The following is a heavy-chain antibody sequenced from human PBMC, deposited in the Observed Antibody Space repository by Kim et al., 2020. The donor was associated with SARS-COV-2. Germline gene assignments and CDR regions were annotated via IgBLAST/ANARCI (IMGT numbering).Heavy chain of an antibody. D-gene: IGHD4-17*01. CDR2: ISSSGSTI. J-gene: IGHJ2*01. CDR3: ARSSTVTPPYNWYFDL. V-gene: IGHV3-48*03. Sequence: GGSLRLSCAASGFTFSSYEMNWVRQAPGKGLEWVSYISSSGSTIYYADSVKGRFTISRDNAKNSLYLQMNSLRAEDTAVYYCARSSTVTPPYNWYFDLWGRGTLVTVSS. CDR1: GFTFSSYE.